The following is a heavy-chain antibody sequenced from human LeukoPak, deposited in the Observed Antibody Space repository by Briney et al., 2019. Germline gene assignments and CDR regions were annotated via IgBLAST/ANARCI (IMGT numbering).Heavy chain of an antibody. CDR3: AKSPGTGPGAFDI. Sequence: GGSLRLSCAASGFTFSSYAMSWVRQAPGKGLEWVSGISGSGGSTYYPDSVKGRFTISRDNSKNTLYLQMNSLRVEDTAVYYCAKSPGTGPGAFDIWGQGTMVTVSS. J-gene: IGHJ3*02. D-gene: IGHD1-14*01. V-gene: IGHV3-23*01. CDR2: ISGSGGST. CDR1: GFTFSSYA.